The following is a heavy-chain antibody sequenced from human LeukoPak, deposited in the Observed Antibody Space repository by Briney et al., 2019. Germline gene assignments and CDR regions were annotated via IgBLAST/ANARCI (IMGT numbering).Heavy chain of an antibody. J-gene: IGHJ4*02. CDR1: GGSISSYY. V-gene: IGHV4-59*01. Sequence: PSETLSLTCTVSGGSISSYYWSWIRQPPGKGLEWIGYIYYSGSTNYNPSLKSRVTISVDTSKNQFSLKLSSVTAADTAVYYCARDPSSGWFAFNYWGQGTLVTVSS. D-gene: IGHD6-19*01. CDR2: IYYSGST. CDR3: ARDPSSGWFAFNY.